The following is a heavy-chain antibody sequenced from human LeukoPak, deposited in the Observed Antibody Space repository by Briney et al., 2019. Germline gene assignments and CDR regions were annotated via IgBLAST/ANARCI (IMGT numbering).Heavy chain of an antibody. CDR1: GFTFSNYW. Sequence: GGSLRLSRAASGFTFSNYWMHWVRQAPGKGLVWVSRIKSDGSSTSYADSVKGRFTISRDNTKNTLYLQMNNLRAEDTAVYYCAPYYTVTTGYWGQGTLVTVSS. J-gene: IGHJ4*02. CDR2: IKSDGSST. CDR3: APYYTVTTGY. D-gene: IGHD4-17*01. V-gene: IGHV3-74*01.